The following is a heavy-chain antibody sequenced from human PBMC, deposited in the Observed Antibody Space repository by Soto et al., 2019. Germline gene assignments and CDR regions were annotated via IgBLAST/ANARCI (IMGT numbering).Heavy chain of an antibody. CDR3: SNTDYGDYGGDY. J-gene: IGHJ4*02. V-gene: IGHV3-30*18. CDR2: ISYDGNHK. CDR1: GFRFSDSG. Sequence: QVQLVESGGGVVQPGRSLRLSCAASGFRFSDSGMHWIRQAQGKGLEWAAFISYDGNHKFYAESVKGRFTISRDNFKNTVYLQMNSLRSEDTALYYCSNTDYGDYGGDYWGQGTLVTVSS. D-gene: IGHD4-17*01.